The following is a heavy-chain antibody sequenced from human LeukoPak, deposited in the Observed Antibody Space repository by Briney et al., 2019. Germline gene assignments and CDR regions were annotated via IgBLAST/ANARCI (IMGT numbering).Heavy chain of an antibody. CDR3: ARDLYYYDSSDYYNDY. J-gene: IGHJ4*02. V-gene: IGHV1-2*02. CDR2: INPNSGGT. D-gene: IGHD3-22*01. CDR1: GYTFTGYY. Sequence: ASVKVSCKASGYTFTGYYMHWVRQAPGQGPEWMGWINPNSGGTNYAQKFQGRVTMTRDTSISTAYMELSRLRSDDTAVYYCARDLYYYDSSDYYNDYWGQGTLVTVSS.